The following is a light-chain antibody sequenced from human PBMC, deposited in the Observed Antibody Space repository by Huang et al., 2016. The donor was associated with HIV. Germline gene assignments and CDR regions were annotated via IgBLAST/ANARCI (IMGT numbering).Light chain of an antibody. Sequence: EIVMTQSPATLSVSPGERATLSCRASPRVSGNLAWYQQRPGQAPRLLIYGASTRATGIPARFSGSGSGTEFTLTISSLQSEDFAVYYCQQYNNWPPWTFGQGTKVEVK. V-gene: IGKV3-15*01. CDR3: QQYNNWPPWT. CDR1: PRVSGN. J-gene: IGKJ1*01. CDR2: GAS.